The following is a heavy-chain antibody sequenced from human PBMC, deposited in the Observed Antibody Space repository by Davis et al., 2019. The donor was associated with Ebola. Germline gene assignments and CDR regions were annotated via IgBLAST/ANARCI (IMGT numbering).Heavy chain of an antibody. D-gene: IGHD6-19*01. CDR1: GITVSSNH. CDR3: ATTQWLREFDN. CDR2: IYDHST. Sequence: GSLRLSCAASGITVSSNHMSWVRQAPGKGLEWVSVIYDHSTAYADSVRGRFIISRDKSNNTLYLEMNSLRVDDTAVYYCATTQWLREFDNWGQGTLVTVSS. V-gene: IGHV3-53*05. J-gene: IGHJ4*02.